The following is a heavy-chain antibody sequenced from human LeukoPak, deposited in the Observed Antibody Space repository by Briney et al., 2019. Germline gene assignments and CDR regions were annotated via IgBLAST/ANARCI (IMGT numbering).Heavy chain of an antibody. CDR3: ARVPLDDSSGYYFDY. D-gene: IGHD3-22*01. V-gene: IGHV1-69*05. Sequence: SVTVSCKASGGTFSSYAISWVRQAPGQGLEWMGGIIPIFGTANYAQKFQGRVTITTDESTSTAYMELSSLRSEDTAVYYCARVPLDDSSGYYFDYWGQGTLVTVSP. CDR1: GGTFSSYA. J-gene: IGHJ4*02. CDR2: IIPIFGTA.